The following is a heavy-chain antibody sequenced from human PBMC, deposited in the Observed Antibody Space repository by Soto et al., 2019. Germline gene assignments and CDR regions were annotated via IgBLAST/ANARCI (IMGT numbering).Heavy chain of an antibody. Sequence: PSETLSLTCTVSGGSISSGGYYWSWIRQHPGKGLEWIGYIYYSGSTYYNPSLKSRVTISVDTSKNQFSLKLSSVTAADTAVYYCARDSQYYYDSRGYYHYILDYWGQGTLVTVSS. J-gene: IGHJ4*02. CDR3: ARDSQYYYDSRGYYHYILDY. D-gene: IGHD3-22*01. CDR2: IYYSGST. V-gene: IGHV4-31*03. CDR1: GGSISSGGYY.